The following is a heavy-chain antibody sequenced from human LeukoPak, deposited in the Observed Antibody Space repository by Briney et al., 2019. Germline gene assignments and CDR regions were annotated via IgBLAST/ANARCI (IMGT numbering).Heavy chain of an antibody. D-gene: IGHD3-16*01. V-gene: IGHV3-30*18. J-gene: IGHJ4*02. Sequence: GGSLRLSCAASGFTVSSNYMSWVRQAPGKGLEWVAVISYDGSNKYYADSVKGRFTISRDNSKNTLYLQMNSLRAEDTAVYYCAKLGGDFDYWGQGTLVTVSS. CDR1: GFTVSSNY. CDR3: AKLGGDFDY. CDR2: ISYDGSNK.